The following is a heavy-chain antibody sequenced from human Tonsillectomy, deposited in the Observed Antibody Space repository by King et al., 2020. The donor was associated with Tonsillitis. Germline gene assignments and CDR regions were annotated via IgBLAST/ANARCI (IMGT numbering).Heavy chain of an antibody. CDR1: GFTFDDYA. CDR2: ISWNSGSI. D-gene: IGHD3-16*01. CDR3: AKDPVLGELQYFDS. J-gene: IGHJ4*02. Sequence: VQLVESGGGLVQPGRSLRLSCAASGFTFDDYAMHWVRQAPGKGLEWVSGISWNSGSIGYADSVKGRFTISRDNAKNSLYLQMNSLRAEDTALYYCAKDPVLGELQYFDSGARGPLVPVPS. V-gene: IGHV3-9*01.